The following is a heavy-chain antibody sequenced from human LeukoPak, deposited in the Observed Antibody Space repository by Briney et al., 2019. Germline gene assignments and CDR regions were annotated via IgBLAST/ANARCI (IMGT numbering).Heavy chain of an antibody. D-gene: IGHD6-25*01. Sequence: ASVKVSCKASGYTFTSYYMHWVRQAPGQGLEWMGIINPSGGSTSYPQKFQGRVTMTRDTSTSTVYMELSSLRSEDTAVYYCARDRSRYYGMDVWGQGTTVTVSS. CDR2: INPSGGST. CDR1: GYTFTSYY. V-gene: IGHV1-46*01. J-gene: IGHJ6*02. CDR3: ARDRSRYYGMDV.